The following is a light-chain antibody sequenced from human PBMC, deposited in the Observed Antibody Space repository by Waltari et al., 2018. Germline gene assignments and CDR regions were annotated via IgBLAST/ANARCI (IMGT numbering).Light chain of an antibody. CDR1: RSNIGSNY. CDR3: AAWDDSLSGYV. CDR2: RNN. V-gene: IGLV1-47*01. J-gene: IGLJ1*01. Sequence: QSVLTQPPSASGTPGQRVTISCSGSRSNIGSNYVYWYQQLPGTAPKLLIYRNNKRPSGVPDRFSDSKSGTSASLGISGLRSEDEADYYCAAWDDSLSGYVFGTGTKVTVL.